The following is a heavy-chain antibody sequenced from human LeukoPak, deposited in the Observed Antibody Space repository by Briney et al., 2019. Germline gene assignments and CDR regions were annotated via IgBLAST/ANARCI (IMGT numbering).Heavy chain of an antibody. V-gene: IGHV3-30*18. CDR2: ISYDGSNE. CDR3: AKDRAARYSSGDGDAFDI. CDR1: GFTFSSYG. Sequence: GGSLRLSCAASGFTFSSYGMHWVRQAPGKGLEWVAVISYDGSNEYYADSVKGRFTISRDNSKNTLYLQMNSLRAEDTAVYYCAKDRAARYSSGDGDAFDIWGQGAMVTVSS. J-gene: IGHJ3*02. D-gene: IGHD6-19*01.